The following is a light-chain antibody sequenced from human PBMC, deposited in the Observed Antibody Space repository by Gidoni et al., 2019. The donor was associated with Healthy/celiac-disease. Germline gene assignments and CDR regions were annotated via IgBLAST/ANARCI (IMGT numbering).Light chain of an antibody. Sequence: DIVLTQSPGTLSLSTGARATLSCRARQSVSSSYLAWYQQKPGQAPRLLIYGASSRATGVPDRFSGSGSGTDFTLTISRLEPEDFAVYYCQQYGSSPYTFGQGTKLEIK. CDR2: GAS. V-gene: IGKV3-20*01. CDR1: QSVSSSY. J-gene: IGKJ2*01. CDR3: QQYGSSPYT.